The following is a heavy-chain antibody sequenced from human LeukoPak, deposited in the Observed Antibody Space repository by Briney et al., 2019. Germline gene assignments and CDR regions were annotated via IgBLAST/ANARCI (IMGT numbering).Heavy chain of an antibody. J-gene: IGHJ6*03. CDR1: GFTFDDYG. CDR3: ARTLDYFDSSGYYWERRGYYCYMDV. Sequence: GGSLRLSCAASGFTFDDYGMSWVRQAPGKGLEWVSGINWNGASTYYADSVKGRFTISRDKAKNSLYLQMTSLRAEDTALYYCARTLDYFDSSGYYWERRGYYCYMDVWGKGTTVTVSS. CDR2: INWNGAST. V-gene: IGHV3-20*04. D-gene: IGHD3-22*01.